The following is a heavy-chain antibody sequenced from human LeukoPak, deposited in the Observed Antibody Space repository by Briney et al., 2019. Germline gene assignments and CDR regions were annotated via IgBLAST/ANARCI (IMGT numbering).Heavy chain of an antibody. D-gene: IGHD2-8*01. CDR1: GFTFSSYG. Sequence: GGSLRLSCAASGFTFSSYGMHWVRQAPGKGLEWVAFIRYDGSNIYYADSVKGRFTISRDNSNNTLYLQMNSLRAEDTAVYHCAKYLGGGGRFSKGYCTIDRCYPLDHWSQGTLVTVSS. J-gene: IGHJ4*02. V-gene: IGHV3-30*02. CDR3: AKYLGGGGRFSKGYCTIDRCYPLDH. CDR2: IRYDGSNI.